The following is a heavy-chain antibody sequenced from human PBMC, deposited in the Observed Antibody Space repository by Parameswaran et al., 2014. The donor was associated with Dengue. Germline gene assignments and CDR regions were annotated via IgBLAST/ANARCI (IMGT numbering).Heavy chain of an antibody. J-gene: IGHJ4*02. V-gene: IGHV4-59*01. D-gene: IGHD1-7*01. CDR3: ARSGTTPDFDY. Sequence: RWIRQPPGKGLEWIGYIYYSGSTNYNPSLKSRVTISVDTSKNQFSLKLSSVTAADTAVYYCARSGTTPDFDYWGQGTLVTVSS. CDR2: IYYSGST.